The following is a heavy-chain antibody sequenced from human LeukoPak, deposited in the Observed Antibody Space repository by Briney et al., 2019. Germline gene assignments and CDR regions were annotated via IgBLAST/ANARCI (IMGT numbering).Heavy chain of an antibody. Sequence: PGGSLTLSCTASDFAFTSSGMSWVRQVPGTGLEWVSFISATGLSTYYADSVKGRFTISRDNSKNTLYLQMNSLRAEDTAVYYCAKEGGRSRPFDYWGQGTLVTVSS. CDR2: ISATGLST. V-gene: IGHV3-23*01. D-gene: IGHD6-13*01. CDR3: AKEGGRSRPFDY. J-gene: IGHJ4*02. CDR1: DFAFTSSG.